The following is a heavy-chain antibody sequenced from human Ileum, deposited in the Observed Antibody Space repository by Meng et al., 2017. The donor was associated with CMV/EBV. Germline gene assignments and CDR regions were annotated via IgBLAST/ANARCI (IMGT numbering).Heavy chain of an antibody. D-gene: IGHD3-22*01. V-gene: IGHV3-74*01. Sequence: GESLKISCAASGFTFSNYWMHWVRLVSGKGLVWVARVNSDGGSPAYADSVKGRFTVSRDNAKNTLYLQMDSLRPEDTAVYFCAKSARPNYDVGGYFGSWGPGTQVTVSS. CDR2: VNSDGGSP. J-gene: IGHJ5*02. CDR1: GFTFSNYW. CDR3: AKSARPNYDVGGYFGS.